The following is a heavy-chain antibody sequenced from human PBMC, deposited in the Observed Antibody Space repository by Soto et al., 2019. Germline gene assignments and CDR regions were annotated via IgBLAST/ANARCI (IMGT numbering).Heavy chain of an antibody. CDR2: IYYSGST. CDR1: GGSISSGDYY. D-gene: IGHD2-21*02. J-gene: IGHJ6*02. V-gene: IGHV4-30-4*01. Sequence: PSETLSLTCTVSGGSISSGDYYWSWIRQPPGKGLEWIGYIYYSGSTYYNPSLKSRVTISVDTSKNQFSLKLSSVTAADTAVYYCARDHILRYRGGDCYYYYGMDVWGQGTTVTVSS. CDR3: ARDHILRYRGGDCYYYYGMDV.